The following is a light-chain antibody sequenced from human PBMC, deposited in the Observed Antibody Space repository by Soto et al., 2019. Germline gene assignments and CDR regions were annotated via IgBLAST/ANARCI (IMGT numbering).Light chain of an antibody. CDR3: CSYTSSSTLWV. Sequence: QSALTQPASVSGSPGQSITISCTGTSSDVGGYNYVSWYQQHPGKAPKLVIYEVIYRPSGVSNRFSGSKSGNTASLTISGLQTEDEADYFCCSYTSSSTLWVFGGGTKVTVL. CDR1: SSDVGGYNY. J-gene: IGLJ3*02. CDR2: EVI. V-gene: IGLV2-14*01.